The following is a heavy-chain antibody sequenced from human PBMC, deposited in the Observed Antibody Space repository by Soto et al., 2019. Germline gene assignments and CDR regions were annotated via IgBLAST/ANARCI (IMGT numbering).Heavy chain of an antibody. Sequence: QVQLVQSGAEVNKPGASVRIYCKASGDIFTNYYIHWVRQAPGQGLEWMGIINPSGATTTYAPSLEGKVAINRDTSTSTGYMELSSLRSEDTAVYYCARAQAWGIHDFWGQGTLVTVSS. CDR3: ARAQAWGIHDF. V-gene: IGHV1-46*03. J-gene: IGHJ4*02. CDR2: INPSGATT. CDR1: GDIFTNYY. D-gene: IGHD7-27*01.